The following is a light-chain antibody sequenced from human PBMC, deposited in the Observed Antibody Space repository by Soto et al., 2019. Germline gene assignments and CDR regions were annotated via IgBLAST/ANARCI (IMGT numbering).Light chain of an antibody. CDR2: GAS. J-gene: IGKJ5*01. CDR1: PSVSSSY. V-gene: IGKV3-20*01. Sequence: EILLTQSTGTLSLSPGSRSTLSCMAIPSVSSSYLAWYQQKPGQAPRLLIYGASSRATGIPARFSGSGSGTDFTLNISRLEPEDFAVYYCQQSDNSPITFGHGTRVEIK. CDR3: QQSDNSPIT.